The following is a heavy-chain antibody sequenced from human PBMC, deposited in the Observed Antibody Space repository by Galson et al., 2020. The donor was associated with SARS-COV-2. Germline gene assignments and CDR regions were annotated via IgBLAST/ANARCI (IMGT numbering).Heavy chain of an antibody. V-gene: IGHV1-69*13. CDR2: IIPIFGTA. D-gene: IGHD2-2*01. CDR1: GGTFSSYA. J-gene: IGHJ6*02. Sequence: SVKVSCKASGGTFSSYAISWVRQAPGQGLEWMGGIIPIFGTANYAQKFQGRVTITADESTSTAYMELSSLRSEDTAVYYCARDQGYCSSTSCEYYYYYYGMDVWGQGTTVTVSS. CDR3: ARDQGYCSSTSCEYYYYYYGMDV.